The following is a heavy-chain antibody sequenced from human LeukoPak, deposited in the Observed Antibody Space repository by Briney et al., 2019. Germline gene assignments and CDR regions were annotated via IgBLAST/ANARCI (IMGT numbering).Heavy chain of an antibody. D-gene: IGHD3-22*01. CDR2: MNPNSGNT. Sequence: ASVKVSCKASGYTFTSYDIHWVRQATGQGLEWMGWMNPNSGNTGYAQKFQGRVTITRNTSISTAYMELSSLRSEDTAVYYCARLGGGYYDGSLDYWGQGTLVTVSS. CDR3: ARLGGGYYDGSLDY. J-gene: IGHJ4*02. V-gene: IGHV1-8*03. CDR1: GYTFTSYD.